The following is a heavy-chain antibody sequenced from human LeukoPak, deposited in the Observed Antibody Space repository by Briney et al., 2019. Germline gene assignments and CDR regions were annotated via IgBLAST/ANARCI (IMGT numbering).Heavy chain of an antibody. J-gene: IGHJ4*02. CDR1: GGSIGSYY. Sequence: SETLSLTCTVSGGSIGSYYWSWIRQPAGKGLEWIGRIYTSGGTVYNPSLKSRVTMSVDTSKNQFSLKLSSVTAADTAVYYCARNTAALSHTTIWGQGTLVTVFS. CDR2: IYTSGGT. V-gene: IGHV4-4*07. D-gene: IGHD6-13*01. CDR3: ARNTAALSHTTI.